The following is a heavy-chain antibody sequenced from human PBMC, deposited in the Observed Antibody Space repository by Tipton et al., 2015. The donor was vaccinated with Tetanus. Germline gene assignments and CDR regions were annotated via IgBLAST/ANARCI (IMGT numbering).Heavy chain of an antibody. V-gene: IGHV3-30*04. D-gene: IGHD3-10*01. J-gene: IGHJ4*02. CDR1: GFTFSSYA. Sequence: SLRLSCAASGFTFSSYAMHWVRQAPGKGLEWVAVISYDGSNKYYADSVKGRFTISRDNSKNTLYLQMNSLRAEDTAVYYCARGGSSYYFDYWGQGTLVTVSS. CDR2: ISYDGSNK. CDR3: ARGGSSYYFDY.